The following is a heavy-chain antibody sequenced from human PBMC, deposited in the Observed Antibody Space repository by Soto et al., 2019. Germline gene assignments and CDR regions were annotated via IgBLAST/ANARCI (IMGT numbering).Heavy chain of an antibody. Sequence: LSETLSLTCTVSGGSISSGGGYYWNWIRQHPWKCLEWIGYIYYSGSTYYNPSLKSRLTISLDTSKNQFSLKLSSVTAADTAVYYCAREVPTPYYFDYWGQGTLVTVSS. J-gene: IGHJ4*02. CDR3: AREVPTPYYFDY. CDR2: IYYSGST. V-gene: IGHV4-31*03. CDR1: GGSISSGGGYY.